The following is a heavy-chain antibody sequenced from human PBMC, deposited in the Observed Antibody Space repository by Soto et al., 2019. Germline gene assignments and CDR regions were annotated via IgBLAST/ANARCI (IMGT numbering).Heavy chain of an antibody. Sequence: SETLSLTCTVSGGSISSYYWSWIRQPPGKGLEWIGYIYYSGSTNYNPSLKSRVTISVDTSKNQFSLKLSSVTAADTAVYYCARRTVGYCSSTSCPSASHKIYYYYYMDVWGKGTTVTVSS. D-gene: IGHD2-2*01. J-gene: IGHJ6*03. CDR1: GGSISSYY. V-gene: IGHV4-59*08. CDR3: ARRTVGYCSSTSCPSASHKIYYYYYMDV. CDR2: IYYSGST.